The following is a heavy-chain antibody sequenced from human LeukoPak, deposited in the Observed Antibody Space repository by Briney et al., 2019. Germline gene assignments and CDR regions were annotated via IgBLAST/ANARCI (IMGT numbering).Heavy chain of an antibody. Sequence: ASVKVSCKASGYTFTSYGISWVRQVPGQGLEWMGWISAYNGNTNYAQKLQGRVTMTTDTSTSTAYMELRSLRSDDTAVYYCARYDYVWGSYRYFGWSPHGPFDYWGQGTLVTVSS. CDR2: ISAYNGNT. V-gene: IGHV1-18*01. D-gene: IGHD3-16*02. CDR1: GYTFTSYG. CDR3: ARYDYVWGSYRYFGWSPHGPFDY. J-gene: IGHJ4*02.